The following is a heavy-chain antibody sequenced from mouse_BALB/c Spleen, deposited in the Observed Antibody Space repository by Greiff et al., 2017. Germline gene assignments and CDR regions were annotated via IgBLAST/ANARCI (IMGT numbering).Heavy chain of an antibody. J-gene: IGHJ2*01. CDR2: ISSGSSTI. CDR1: GFTFSSFG. CDR3: ARSGYYYYFDY. Sequence: EVHLVESGGGLVQPGGSRKLSCAASGFTFSSFGMHWVRQAPEKGLEWVAYISSGSSTIYYADTVKGRFTISRDNPKNTLFLQMTSLRSEDTAMYYCARSGYYYYFDYWGQGTTLTVSS. V-gene: IGHV5-17*02. D-gene: IGHD1-1*01.